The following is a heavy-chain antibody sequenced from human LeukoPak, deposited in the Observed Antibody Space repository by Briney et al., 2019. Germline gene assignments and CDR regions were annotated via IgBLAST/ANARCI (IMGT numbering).Heavy chain of an antibody. J-gene: IGHJ4*02. V-gene: IGHV3-23*01. CDR1: GFSFSNHA. CDR2: IGGSDDST. D-gene: IGHD1-1*01. CDR3: VNSRNDEDVDY. Sequence: GSLRLSCAASGFSFSNHAMSWVRQVPGKGLEWVSNIGGSDDSTYYGDSVKGRFTISRDNSKNTVYLQMNSLRAEDTAVYFCVNSRNDEDVDYWGQGTLVTVSS.